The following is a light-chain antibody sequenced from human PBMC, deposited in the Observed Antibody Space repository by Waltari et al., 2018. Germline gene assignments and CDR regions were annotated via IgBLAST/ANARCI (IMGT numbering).Light chain of an antibody. CDR1: QGIAFY. J-gene: IGKJ3*01. CDR2: HAS. V-gene: IGKV1-39*01. Sequence: DIQVTQSPSSLSASIGDRVTITCRTSQGIAFYFNLYQQKPGQATKLLIYHASNLQSGVPSRFSRRGSATDCTLSISSLQPEDFATYYCQHRFTTPPTFGPGTKVD. CDR3: QHRFTTPPT.